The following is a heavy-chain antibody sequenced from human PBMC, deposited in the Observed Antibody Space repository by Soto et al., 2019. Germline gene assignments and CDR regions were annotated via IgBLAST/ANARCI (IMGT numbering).Heavy chain of an antibody. J-gene: IGHJ5*02. V-gene: IGHV1-18*01. CDR1: GYTFTSYG. Sequence: HVQLVQCGAEVKKPGASVKVSCKASGYTFTSYGITWGRQAPGQGLEWMGWISTYNGNTKYAQKLQGRVTMTTDTSTSTAYMELRSLRSDDTAVYYCARDLIRGVIVNWFDPWGQGTLVTVSS. D-gene: IGHD3-10*01. CDR3: ARDLIRGVIVNWFDP. CDR2: ISTYNGNT.